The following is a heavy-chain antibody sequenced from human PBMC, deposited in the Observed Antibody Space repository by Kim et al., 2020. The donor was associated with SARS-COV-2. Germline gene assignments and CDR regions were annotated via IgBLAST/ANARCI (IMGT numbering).Heavy chain of an antibody. Sequence: SETLSLTCTVSGGSISSYYWSWIRQPPRKGLEWIGYIYYSGSTNYNPSLKTRVTISVDTSKNQFSLKLSSVTAADTAGYYCARHRFGGVIGDFDYWGQGT. CDR3: ARHRFGGVIGDFDY. J-gene: IGHJ4*02. D-gene: IGHD3-16*02. V-gene: IGHV4-59*08. CDR2: IYYSGST. CDR1: GGSISSYY.